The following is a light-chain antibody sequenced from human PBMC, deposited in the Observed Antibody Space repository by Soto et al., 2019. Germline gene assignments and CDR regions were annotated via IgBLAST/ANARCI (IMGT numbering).Light chain of an antibody. Sequence: QPVLTQSPSASASLGASVKLTCTLSSGHSSYAIAWHQQQPEKGPRYLMKLNSDGSHNKGDGIPERFSGSSSGAERYLTISSLQSEDEADSYSQTWGTAYAVFGVGTQLTVL. V-gene: IGLV4-69*01. CDR3: QTWGTAYAV. CDR2: LNSDGSH. CDR1: SGHSSYA. J-gene: IGLJ7*01.